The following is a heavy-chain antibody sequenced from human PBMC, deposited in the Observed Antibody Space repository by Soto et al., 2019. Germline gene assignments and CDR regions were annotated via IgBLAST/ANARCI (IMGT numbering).Heavy chain of an antibody. CDR2: NHGSSST. J-gene: IGHJ4*02. CDR3: ARAPTDRAGYFLDK. D-gene: IGHD5-12*01. Sequence: PGGSLILSCAASGFTHSGYGLSWVRQAPGKGMEWVSVNHGSSSTFYIDAVKGRFTISRDRSKSSIYLQMNNLRVDDTAVYYCARAPTDRAGYFLDKWGQGSLVTVSS. V-gene: IGHV3-53*01. CDR1: GFTHSGYG.